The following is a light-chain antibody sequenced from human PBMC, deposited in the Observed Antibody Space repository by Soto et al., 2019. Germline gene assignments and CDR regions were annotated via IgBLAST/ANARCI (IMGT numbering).Light chain of an antibody. CDR2: AAS. CDR3: QKHKSAPLT. Sequence: DIPMTQSPSSLSASVGDRVTITCRASQGISNYLAWYQQKPGKVPRLLIFAASTLQSGAPSRFRGPGSETDFTLTIHGLQTQEVATYYCQKHKSAPLTFGQGTKVEIK. CDR1: QGISNY. J-gene: IGKJ1*01. V-gene: IGKV1-27*01.